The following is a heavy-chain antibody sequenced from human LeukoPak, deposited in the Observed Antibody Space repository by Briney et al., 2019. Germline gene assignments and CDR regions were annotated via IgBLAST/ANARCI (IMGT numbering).Heavy chain of an antibody. V-gene: IGHV4-30-2*01. CDR1: GGPISSGGYY. J-gene: IGHJ3*02. CDR3: ARQWVEWEQRHGGHAFDI. Sequence: SQTLSLTCTVSGGPISSGGYYWSWIRQPPGKGLEWIGYIYHSGSTYYNPSLKSRVTISVDRSKNQFSLKLSSVTAADTAVYYCARQWVEWEQRHGGHAFDIWGQGTMVTVSS. CDR2: IYHSGST. D-gene: IGHD1-26*01.